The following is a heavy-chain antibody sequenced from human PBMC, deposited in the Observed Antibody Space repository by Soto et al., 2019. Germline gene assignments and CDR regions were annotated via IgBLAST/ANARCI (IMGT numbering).Heavy chain of an antibody. J-gene: IGHJ4*02. CDR3: ARGGKGSSLDETQFFDY. CDR1: GGTFSSYA. Sequence: GPQVKVSCTASGGTFSSYAISWVRQAPGQGLEWMGGITPIFGTANYAQKFQGRVTITADESTSTAYMELSSLRSEDTAVYYCARGGKGSSLDETQFFDYWGQGTLVTVSS. D-gene: IGHD6-6*01. CDR2: ITPIFGTA. V-gene: IGHV1-69*13.